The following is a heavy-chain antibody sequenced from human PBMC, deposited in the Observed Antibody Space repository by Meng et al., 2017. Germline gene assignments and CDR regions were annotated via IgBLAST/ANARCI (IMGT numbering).Heavy chain of an antibody. CDR2: IYYSGST. J-gene: IGHJ3*02. CDR1: GGSISSGGYY. Sequence: QVHPQEPGPGLGTPSQTLSLTCTVSGGSISSGGYYWSWIRQHPGKGLEWIGYIYYSGSTYYNPSLKSLVTISVDTSKNQFSLKLSSVTAADTAVYYCARVYYGSGSLDAFDIWGQGTMVTVSS. V-gene: IGHV4-31*01. CDR3: ARVYYGSGSLDAFDI. D-gene: IGHD3-10*01.